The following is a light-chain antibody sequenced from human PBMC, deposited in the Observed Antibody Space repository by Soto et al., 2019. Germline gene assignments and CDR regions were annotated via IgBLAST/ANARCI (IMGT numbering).Light chain of an antibody. Sequence: QSVLTQPASVSGSPGQSITISCTGTSSDIGGYNYVSWYHQLPGKVPKLIIYDVSNRPSGVSDRYSGSNSGNAASLTISGLQAEDEADYYCSSYTSTSTLYVFGTGTKLTVL. CDR2: DVS. CDR1: SSDIGGYNY. J-gene: IGLJ1*01. V-gene: IGLV2-14*03. CDR3: SSYTSTSTLYV.